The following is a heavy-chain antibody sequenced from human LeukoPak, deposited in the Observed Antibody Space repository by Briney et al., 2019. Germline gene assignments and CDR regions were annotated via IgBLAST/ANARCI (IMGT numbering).Heavy chain of an antibody. V-gene: IGHV3-23*01. CDR3: AKDNKDSSGWYIFFDY. J-gene: IGHJ4*02. Sequence: GGSLRLSCAASGFTFSSYAMSWVRQAPGKGLEWVSAISGSGGSTYYADSVKGRFTFSRDNSKNTLYLQMNSLRAEDTAVYYCAKDNKDSSGWYIFFDYWGQGTLVTVSS. CDR2: ISGSGGST. CDR1: GFTFSSYA. D-gene: IGHD6-19*01.